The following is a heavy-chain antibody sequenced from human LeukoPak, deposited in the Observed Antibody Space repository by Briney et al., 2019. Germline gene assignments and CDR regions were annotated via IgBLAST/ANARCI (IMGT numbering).Heavy chain of an antibody. CDR1: GLTFSTSG. CDR3: ARDLYYYDSSGYYYSAFDI. CDR2: ISSSSSYI. Sequence: KPGGSLRLSCTASGLTFSTSGFNWVRQAPGKGLEWVSSISSSSSYIYYADSVKGRFTISRDNAKNSLYLQMNSLRAEDTAVYHCARDLYYYDSSGYYYSAFDIWGQGTMVTVSS. J-gene: IGHJ3*02. V-gene: IGHV3-21*01. D-gene: IGHD3-22*01.